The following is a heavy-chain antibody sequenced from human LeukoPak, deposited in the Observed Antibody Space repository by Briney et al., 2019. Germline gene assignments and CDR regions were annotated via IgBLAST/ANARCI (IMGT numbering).Heavy chain of an antibody. J-gene: IGHJ3*02. Sequence: SVKVSCKASGGTFSSFAISWVRQAPGQGLEWMGRIIPIFGIANYAQKFQGRVTITADKSTSTAYMELSSLRSEDTAVYYCARKYYYDSSGYSPHAFDIWGQGTMVTVSS. V-gene: IGHV1-69*04. CDR3: ARKYYYDSSGYSPHAFDI. CDR2: IIPIFGIA. D-gene: IGHD3-22*01. CDR1: GGTFSSFA.